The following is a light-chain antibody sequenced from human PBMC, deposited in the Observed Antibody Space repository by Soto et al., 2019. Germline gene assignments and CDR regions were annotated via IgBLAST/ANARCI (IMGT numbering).Light chain of an antibody. CDR3: QQYNNWPYT. CDR2: RAS. CDR1: QHVSSN. J-gene: IGKJ2*01. Sequence: EIVMTQSPATLSVSPGGSATISCRASQHVSSNFAWYRQKPGQAPTLLIYRASTRATGIPARFSGSGSGTEVTLTISSLQSEDFAVDYCQQYNNWPYTFGQGTKLEIK. V-gene: IGKV3-15*01.